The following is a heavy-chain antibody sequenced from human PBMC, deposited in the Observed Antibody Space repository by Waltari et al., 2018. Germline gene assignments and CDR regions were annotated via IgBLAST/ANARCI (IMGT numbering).Heavy chain of an antibody. Sequence: QLVESGGGLVQPGESLRLSWAAAGFSFRTQWRDGVRQAPGKGLEWVANIKPDGSGSHYVDSVKGRFTISRDNAQNLVYLHMNSLRAEDTAVYYCSVSLNSWGQGTLVTVSS. CDR3: SVSLNS. CDR2: IKPDGSGS. J-gene: IGHJ4*02. CDR1: GFSFRTQW. V-gene: IGHV3-7*01.